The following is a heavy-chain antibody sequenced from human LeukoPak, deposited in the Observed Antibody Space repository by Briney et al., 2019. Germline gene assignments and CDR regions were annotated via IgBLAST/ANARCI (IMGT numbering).Heavy chain of an antibody. V-gene: IGHV3-73*01. Sequence: PGGSLRLSCAASGFTFSGSAMHWVRQASGKGLEWVGRIRSKANSYATVYAASVKGRFTISRDDSKNTAYLQMNSLKTEDTAVYYCTRITVTTSSGTDYWGQGTLVTVSS. CDR1: GFTFSGSA. D-gene: IGHD4-11*01. CDR3: TRITVTTSSGTDY. J-gene: IGHJ4*02. CDR2: IRSKANSYAT.